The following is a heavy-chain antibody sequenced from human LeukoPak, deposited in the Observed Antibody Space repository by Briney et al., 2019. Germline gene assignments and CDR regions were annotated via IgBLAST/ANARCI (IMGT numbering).Heavy chain of an antibody. V-gene: IGHV4-4*07. CDR1: GGSISSYY. CDR3: ARDRDYYDSSGYYLYYFDY. CDR2: IYTSGST. Sequence: SQTLSLTCTVSGGSISSYYWSWIRQPAGKGLEWIGRIYTSGSTNYNPSLKSRVTMSVDTSKNQFSLKLSSVTAADTAVYYCARDRDYYDSSGYYLYYFDYWGQGTLVTVSS. J-gene: IGHJ4*02. D-gene: IGHD3-22*01.